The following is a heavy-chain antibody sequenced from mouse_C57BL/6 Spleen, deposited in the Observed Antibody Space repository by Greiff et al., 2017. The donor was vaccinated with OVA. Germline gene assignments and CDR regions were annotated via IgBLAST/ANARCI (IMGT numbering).Heavy chain of an antibody. V-gene: IGHV1-61*01. J-gene: IGHJ1*03. CDR3: ARPPYYYGSSYWYFDV. CDR1: GYTFTSYW. Sequence: VQLQQPGAELVRPGSSVKLSCKASGYTFTSYWMDWVKQRPGQGLEWIGNIYPSDSETHYNQKFKDKATLTVDKSSSTAYMQLSSLTSEDSAVYYCARPPYYYGSSYWYFDVWGTGTTVTVSS. D-gene: IGHD1-1*01. CDR2: IYPSDSET.